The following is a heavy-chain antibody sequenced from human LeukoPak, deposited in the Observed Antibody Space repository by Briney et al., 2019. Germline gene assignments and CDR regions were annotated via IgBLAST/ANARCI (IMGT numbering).Heavy chain of an antibody. D-gene: IGHD3-22*01. CDR1: GFSFNTYG. Sequence: ARSLPLSRVASGFSFNTYGMHWVRQAPGKGLEWVAVIWYDGSEKYYADSVKDRSTIYRDNSKNTLFLKMSSLRAEDTAVDCGTRAIYDSSRTDCDYCGQGTLVTVSS. CDR3: TRAIYDSSRTDCDY. J-gene: IGHJ4*02. V-gene: IGHV3-33*03. CDR2: IWYDGSEK.